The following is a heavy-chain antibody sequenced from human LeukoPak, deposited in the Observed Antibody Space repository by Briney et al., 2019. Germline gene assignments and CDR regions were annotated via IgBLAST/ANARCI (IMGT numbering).Heavy chain of an antibody. CDR2: INHSGST. Sequence: SETLSLTCTVSGGSISNSSYYWSWIRQPPGKGLEWIGEINHSGSTNYNPSLKSRVTISVDTSKNQFSLKLSSVTAADTAVYYCARDSRPIAVAGRRSWFDPWGQGTLVTVSS. CDR3: ARDSRPIAVAGRRSWFDP. V-gene: IGHV4-39*07. CDR1: GGSISNSSYY. J-gene: IGHJ5*02. D-gene: IGHD6-19*01.